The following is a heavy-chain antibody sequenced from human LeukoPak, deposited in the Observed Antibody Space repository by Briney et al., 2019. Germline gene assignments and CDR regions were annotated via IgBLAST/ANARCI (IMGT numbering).Heavy chain of an antibody. Sequence: ASVKVSCKASGYTFTSYDINWVRQATGQALEWMGWMNPNSGNTGYAQKFQGRVTMTRNTSISTAYMELSSLRSEDTAVYYCATLGLVVPAATDAFDIWGQGTMVTVSS. CDR2: MNPNSGNT. D-gene: IGHD2-2*01. J-gene: IGHJ3*02. CDR3: ATLGLVVPAATDAFDI. V-gene: IGHV1-8*01. CDR1: GYTFTSYD.